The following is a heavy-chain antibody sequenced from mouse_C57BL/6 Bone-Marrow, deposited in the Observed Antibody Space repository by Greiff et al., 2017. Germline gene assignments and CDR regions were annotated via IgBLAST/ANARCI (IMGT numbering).Heavy chain of an antibody. CDR3: TTPAQENAMDY. CDR2: IDPENGDT. Sequence: DVKLQESGAELVRPGASVKLSCTASGFNIKDDYMHWVKQRPEQGLEWIGWIDPENGDTEYASKFQGKATITADTSSNTAYLQLSSLTSEDTAVYYCTTPAQENAMDYWGQGTAVTVSS. CDR1: GFNIKDDY. V-gene: IGHV14-4*01. J-gene: IGHJ4*01. D-gene: IGHD3-1*01.